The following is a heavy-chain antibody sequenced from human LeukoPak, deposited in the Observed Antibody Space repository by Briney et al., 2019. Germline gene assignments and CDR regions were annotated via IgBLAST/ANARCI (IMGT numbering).Heavy chain of an antibody. D-gene: IGHD5-24*01. J-gene: IGHJ4*02. CDR3: ARDFGEMATIYDY. V-gene: IGHV1-69*04. CDR1: GGTFNSYA. Sequence: GASVTVSCKASGGTFNSYAISWVRQPPAQGLEWMGRIIPILGIANYAQKFQGRVTITADKSTSTAYMELSSLRSEDTAVYYCARDFGEMATIYDYWGQGTLVTVSS. CDR2: IIPILGIA.